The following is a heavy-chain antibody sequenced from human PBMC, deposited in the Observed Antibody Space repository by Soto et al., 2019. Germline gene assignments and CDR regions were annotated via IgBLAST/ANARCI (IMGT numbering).Heavy chain of an antibody. V-gene: IGHV3-30-3*01. Sequence: QVQLVESGGGVVQPGRSLRLSCAASGFTFSSYAMHWVRQAPGKGLEWVAVISYDGSNKYYADSVKGRFTISRDNSKNTLYLQMNSLRAEDTAVYYCARVRGGDCSSTSCYRPHLDYYYGMDVWGQGTTVTVSS. CDR3: ARVRGGDCSSTSCYRPHLDYYYGMDV. CDR1: GFTFSSYA. CDR2: ISYDGSNK. D-gene: IGHD2-2*01. J-gene: IGHJ6*02.